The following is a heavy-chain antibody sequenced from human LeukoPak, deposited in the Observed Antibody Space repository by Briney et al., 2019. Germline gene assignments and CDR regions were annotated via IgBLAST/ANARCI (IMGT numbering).Heavy chain of an antibody. D-gene: IGHD3-9*01. V-gene: IGHV1-2*02. CDR1: GYTFTSYG. J-gene: IGHJ4*02. CDR3: ARSPDILTGEKFDY. Sequence: ASVKVSCKASGYTFTSYGISWVRQAPGQGLEWMGWMNPKSGGTNYAQRFEARVTMNRDTSISTAYMELSRLRFDDTAVYYCARSPDILTGEKFDYWGQGTLVTVSS. CDR2: MNPKSGGT.